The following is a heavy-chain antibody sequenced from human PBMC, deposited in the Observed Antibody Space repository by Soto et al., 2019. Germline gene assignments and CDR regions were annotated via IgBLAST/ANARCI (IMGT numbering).Heavy chain of an antibody. J-gene: IGHJ4*02. CDR1: GGSISSGGYC. V-gene: IGHV4-31*03. CDR2: IYYSGST. CDR3: ARVLGYYYDSSGYSFDY. Sequence: SEILSLTCTVSGGSISSGGYCWSWIRQQPGKGLEWIGYIYYSGSTYYNPSLKSRVTISVDTSKNQFSLKLSSVTAEDTALYYFARVLGYYYDSSGYSFDYWGPGTLVTVSS. D-gene: IGHD3-22*01.